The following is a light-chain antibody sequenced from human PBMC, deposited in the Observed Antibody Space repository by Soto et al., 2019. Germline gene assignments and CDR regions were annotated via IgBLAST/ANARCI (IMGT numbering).Light chain of an antibody. CDR3: HQYDSSPPMYT. Sequence: EIVLTQSPGTLSLSPGERATLSCRASQSVTSTYLTWYQQKPGQAPRLLIYGASNRATGIPDRFSGSGSGTDFTLTISRLEPEDVAVYYCHQYDSSPPMYTFGQGTKLEIK. V-gene: IGKV3-20*01. CDR2: GAS. J-gene: IGKJ2*01. CDR1: QSVTSTY.